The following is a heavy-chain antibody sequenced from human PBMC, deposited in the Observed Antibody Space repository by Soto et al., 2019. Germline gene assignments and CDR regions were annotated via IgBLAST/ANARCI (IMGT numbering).Heavy chain of an antibody. CDR1: GFTFSNAW. V-gene: IGHV3-15*01. J-gene: IGHJ4*02. CDR3: CTVVRGVGLDN. Sequence: EVQLVESGGGLLKPGGSLRLSCEASGFTFSNAWRSWVRQAPGKGLEWVGRIKSKTDGGTTDYAAPVKGRFTISRDDSKNTLYLQVNSLKTEDTAVYYCCTVVRGVGLDNWGQGTLVTVSS. D-gene: IGHD3-10*01. CDR2: IKSKTDGGTT.